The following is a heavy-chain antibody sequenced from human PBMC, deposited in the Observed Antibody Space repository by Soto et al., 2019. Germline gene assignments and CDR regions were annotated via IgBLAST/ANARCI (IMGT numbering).Heavy chain of an antibody. CDR1: GFIFSNYY. CDR2: IADDGRIK. Sequence: PGGSLRLSCGASGFIFSNYYIHWVRQAPGKGLEWVANIADDGRIKNHADSVKGRFTISRDNSKNTLYLQMNGLRDEDTAVYYCAKEEGKPYNGLDVWGQGTTVTVSS. CDR3: AKEEGKPYNGLDV. J-gene: IGHJ6*02. V-gene: IGHV3-30*18.